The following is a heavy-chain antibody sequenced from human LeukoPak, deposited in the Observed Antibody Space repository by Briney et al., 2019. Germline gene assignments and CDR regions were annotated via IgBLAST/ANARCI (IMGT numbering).Heavy chain of an antibody. D-gene: IGHD6-6*01. CDR2: LYNPGSTDNT. CDR1: GDSITNNNYH. J-gene: IGHJ6*03. CDR3: AREYSSSLGIYYYYMDV. V-gene: IGHV4-39*07. Sequence: PSETLSLTCTVSGDSITNNNYHWGWIRQPPGKGLEWIGRLYNPGSTDNTDSNPSLQSRVTISADTSMNQFSLRLTSVTAADTAVYYCAREYSSSLGIYYYYMDVWGKGTTVTVSS.